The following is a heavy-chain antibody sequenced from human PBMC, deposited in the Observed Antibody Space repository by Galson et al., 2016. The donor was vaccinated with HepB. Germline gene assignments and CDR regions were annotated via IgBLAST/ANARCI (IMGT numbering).Heavy chain of an antibody. J-gene: IGHJ4*02. Sequence: LSLTCTVSGGSISSYYWSWIRQPPGKGLEWIGYIYDTGSTNYSPSLNSRLTITKDTSKNQVVLTMTNMDPVNTATYYCAHRSPRYPLYGYYFDYWGQGNLVTVSS. CDR3: AHRSPRYPLYGYYFDY. CDR1: GGSISSYY. D-gene: IGHD3-10*01. V-gene: IGHV4-59*01. CDR2: IYDTGST.